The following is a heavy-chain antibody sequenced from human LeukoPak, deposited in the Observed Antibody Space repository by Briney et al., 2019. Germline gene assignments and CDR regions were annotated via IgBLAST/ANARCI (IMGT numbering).Heavy chain of an antibody. Sequence: SETLSLTCTVSGGSISSSSYYWGWIRQPPGKGLEWIGSIYYSGSTYYNPSLKSRVTISVDTSKNQFSLKLSSVTAADTAVYYRARARGIAVAGHPDAFDIWGQGTMVTVSS. J-gene: IGHJ3*02. D-gene: IGHD6-19*01. CDR3: ARARGIAVAGHPDAFDI. CDR1: GGSISSSSYY. V-gene: IGHV4-39*01. CDR2: IYYSGST.